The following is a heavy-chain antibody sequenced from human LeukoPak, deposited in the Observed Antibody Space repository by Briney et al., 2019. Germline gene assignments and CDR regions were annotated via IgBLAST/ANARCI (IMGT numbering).Heavy chain of an antibody. J-gene: IGHJ4*02. D-gene: IGHD2-15*01. CDR3: ATRGYCSGGSCYPAPPHFDY. V-gene: IGHV5-10-1*01. CDR1: GYSFTSYW. Sequence: GESLRISCKGSGYSFTSYWISWVRPMPGKGLEWMGRIDPSDSYTNYSPSFQGHVTISADKSISTAYLQWSSLKASDTAMYYCATRGYCSGGSCYPAPPHFDYWGQGTLVTVSS. CDR2: IDPSDSYT.